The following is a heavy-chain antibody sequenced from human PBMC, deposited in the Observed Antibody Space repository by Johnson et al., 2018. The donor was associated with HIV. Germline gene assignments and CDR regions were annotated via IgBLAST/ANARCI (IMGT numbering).Heavy chain of an antibody. CDR2: ISSSGSTI. Sequence: QVQLVESGGGLVQPGGSLRLSCAASGFTFSDYYMSWIRQAPVKGLEWVSYISSSGSTIYYADSVKGRFTISRDNAKNSLYLQMNSLRAEDTALYYCARVAAAAGRMTDAFDIWGQGTMVSVSS. V-gene: IGHV3-11*01. D-gene: IGHD6-13*01. CDR3: ARVAAAAGRMTDAFDI. CDR1: GFTFSDYY. J-gene: IGHJ3*02.